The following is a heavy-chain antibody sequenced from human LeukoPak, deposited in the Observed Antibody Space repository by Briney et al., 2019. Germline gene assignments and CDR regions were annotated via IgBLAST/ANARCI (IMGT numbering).Heavy chain of an antibody. CDR3: ARTFSGSYPYFDY. CDR2: IYYSGST. J-gene: IGHJ4*02. V-gene: IGHV4-39*07. CDR1: GGSISSSSYY. Sequence: KPSETLSLTCTVSGGSISSSSYYWGWIRQPPGKGLEWIGSIYYSGSTYYNPSLKSRVTISVDTSKNQFSLKLSSVTAADTAVYYCARTFSGSYPYFDYWGQGTLVTVSS. D-gene: IGHD3-10*01.